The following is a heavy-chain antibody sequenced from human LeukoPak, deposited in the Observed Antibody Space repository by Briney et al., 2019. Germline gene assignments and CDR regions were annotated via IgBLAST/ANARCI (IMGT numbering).Heavy chain of an antibody. Sequence: GGSLRLSCAASGFTFSSYSMNWVRQAPGKGREWVSSLFSSSTYKYYADSVKGRFTISRDNAKNSLYLQMNSLRGEDTAVYYCARMDDSSGYAFDIWGQGTMVTVSS. CDR1: GFTFSSYS. J-gene: IGHJ3*02. D-gene: IGHD3-22*01. CDR2: LFSSSTYK. CDR3: ARMDDSSGYAFDI. V-gene: IGHV3-21*01.